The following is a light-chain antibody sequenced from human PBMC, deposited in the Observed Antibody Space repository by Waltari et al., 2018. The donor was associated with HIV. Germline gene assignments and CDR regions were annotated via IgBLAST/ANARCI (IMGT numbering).Light chain of an antibody. V-gene: IGLV1-44*01. CDR3: AAWDDSLNGPWV. CDR1: SPNIGSNT. Sequence: QSVLTQPPSASGTPGQRVTISCSGSSPNIGSNTVNWYQQLPGTAPKLLSYSNNQRPSGVPDRFSGSKSGTSASLAISGLQSEDEADYYCAAWDDSLNGPWVFGGGTKLTVL. J-gene: IGLJ3*02. CDR2: SNN.